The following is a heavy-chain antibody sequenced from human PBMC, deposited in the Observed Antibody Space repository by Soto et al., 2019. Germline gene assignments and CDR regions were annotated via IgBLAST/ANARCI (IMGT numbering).Heavy chain of an antibody. CDR1: GFTFSSYW. Sequence: EVQLVESGGGLVQPGGSLRLSCAASGFTFSSYWMSWVRQAPVKGLEWVANIKQDGSEKYYVDSVKGRFTISRDNAKNSLYLQMNSLRAEDTAVYYCARDYSSSWYYFDYWGQGTLVTVSS. CDR3: ARDYSSSWYYFDY. J-gene: IGHJ4*02. D-gene: IGHD6-13*01. CDR2: IKQDGSEK. V-gene: IGHV3-7*05.